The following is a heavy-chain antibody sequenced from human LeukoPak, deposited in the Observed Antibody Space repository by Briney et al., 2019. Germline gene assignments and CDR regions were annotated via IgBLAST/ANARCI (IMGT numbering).Heavy chain of an antibody. CDR3: AITGPFIAAAGTPGDTESKQDY. J-gene: IGHJ4*02. Sequence: PGRSLRLSCAASGFTFSSYAMHWVRQAPGKGLEWVAVISYDGSNKYYADSVKGRFTISRDNSKNTLYLQMNSLRAEDTAVYYCAITGPFIAAAGTPGDTESKQDYWGQGTLVTVSS. D-gene: IGHD6-13*01. CDR1: GFTFSSYA. V-gene: IGHV3-30-3*01. CDR2: ISYDGSNK.